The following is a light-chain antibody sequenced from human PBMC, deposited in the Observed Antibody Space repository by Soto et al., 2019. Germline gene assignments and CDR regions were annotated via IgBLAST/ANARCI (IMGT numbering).Light chain of an antibody. CDR3: QQYNSYRGT. CDR2: DAS. CDR1: QSVRSW. Sequence: DIQMAQSPSTLSASVGDRVTITCRASQSVRSWLAWYQQKPGRAPKFLIYDASSLESGVPSRFRGSGSGTEFTLTISRLQPDDFETYYCQQYNSYRGTFGQGTKVDIK. J-gene: IGKJ1*01. V-gene: IGKV1-5*01.